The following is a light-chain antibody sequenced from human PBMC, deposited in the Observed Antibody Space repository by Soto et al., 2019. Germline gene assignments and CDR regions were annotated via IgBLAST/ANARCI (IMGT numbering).Light chain of an antibody. CDR1: SSNVGGNP. CDR2: TNT. CDR3: ASWDDSLNGPV. Sequence: QSALTQPPSASGTPGQRVTISCSGSSSNVGGNPVNWYQHVPTTAPKLLIYTNTQRPSGVPDRFSGSKSGTSASLAISGLQSEDEADYSCASWDDSLNGPVFGTGTKVTVL. V-gene: IGLV1-44*01. J-gene: IGLJ1*01.